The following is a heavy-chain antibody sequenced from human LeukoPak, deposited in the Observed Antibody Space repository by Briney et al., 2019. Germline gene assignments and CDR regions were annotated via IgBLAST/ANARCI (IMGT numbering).Heavy chain of an antibody. CDR2: IYSGGST. D-gene: IGHD3-10*01. CDR3: ARDSGYGSGSFDY. CDR1: GFTFDDYA. J-gene: IGHJ4*02. Sequence: GGSLRLSCAASGFTFDDYAMHWVRQAPGKGLEWVSVIYSGGSTYYADSVKGRFTISRDNSKNTLYLQMNSLRAEDTAVYYCARDSGYGSGSFDYWGQGTLVTVSS. V-gene: IGHV3-66*01.